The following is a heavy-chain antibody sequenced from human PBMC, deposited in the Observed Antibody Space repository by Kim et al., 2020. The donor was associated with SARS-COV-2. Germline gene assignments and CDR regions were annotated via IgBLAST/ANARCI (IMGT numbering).Heavy chain of an antibody. V-gene: IGHV4-34*01. CDR2: INHSGST. CDR3: AIAGSSSDYESDAFDI. Sequence: SETLSLTCAVYGGSFSGYYWSWIRQPPGKGLEWIGEINHSGSTNYNPSLKSRVTISVDTSKNQFSLKLSSVTAADTAVYYCAIAGSSSDYESDAFDIWGQGTMVTVSS. CDR1: GGSFSGYY. J-gene: IGHJ3*02. D-gene: IGHD6-6*01.